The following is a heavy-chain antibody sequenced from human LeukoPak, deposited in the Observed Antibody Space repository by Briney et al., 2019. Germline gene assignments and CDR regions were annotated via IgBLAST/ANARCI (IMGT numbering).Heavy chain of an antibody. V-gene: IGHV3-7*01. J-gene: IGHJ6*03. D-gene: IGHD4-17*01. CDR1: GFTFSSYW. CDR3: AREYGHYYYYYMDV. CDR2: IKQDGSEK. Sequence: GGSLRLSCAASGFTFSSYWMIWVRQAPGKGLEWVANIKQDGSEKYYVDSVKGRFTISRDNAKNSLYLQMNSLRAEDTAVYYCAREYGHYYYYYMDVWGKGTTVTVSS.